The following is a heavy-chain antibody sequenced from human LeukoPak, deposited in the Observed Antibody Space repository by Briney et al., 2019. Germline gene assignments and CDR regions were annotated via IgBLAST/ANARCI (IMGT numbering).Heavy chain of an antibody. D-gene: IGHD3-10*01. J-gene: IGHJ4*02. CDR2: ISGSGGST. CDR3: AKAPRLWFGESQMDY. CDR1: GFTLRSYS. Sequence: PGGSLRLSCEASGFTLRSYSMDWVRQAPGKGLEWVSAISGSGGSTYYADSVKGRFTISRDNAKNSLYLQMNSLRAEDTALYYCAKAPRLWFGESQMDYWGQGTLVTVSS. V-gene: IGHV3-23*01.